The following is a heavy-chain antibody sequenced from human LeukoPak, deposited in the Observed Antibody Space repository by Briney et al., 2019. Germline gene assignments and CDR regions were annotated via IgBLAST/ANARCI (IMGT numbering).Heavy chain of an antibody. CDR3: ARGRYRFDP. D-gene: IGHD5-18*01. CDR2: IYYSGNT. CDR1: GGSISSDSYY. V-gene: IGHV4-39*07. J-gene: IGHJ5*02. Sequence: SETLSLTCTVSGGSISSDSYYWGWIRQPPENGLEWIASIYYSGNTYYNPSLKSRVTISVDTSKNQFSLKLSSVTAADTAVYYCARGRYRFDPWGQGTLVTVSS.